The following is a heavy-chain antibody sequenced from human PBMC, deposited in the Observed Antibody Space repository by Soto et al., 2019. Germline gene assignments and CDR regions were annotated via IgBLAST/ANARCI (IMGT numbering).Heavy chain of an antibody. J-gene: IGHJ4*02. CDR3: AKVPKYDFWSAYYAY. CDR1: GFTFSSYA. Sequence: EVQLLETGGGLVQPGGSLRLSCAASGFTFSSYAMSWVRQAPGKGLEWVSAISGSGGSTYYADSVKGRFTISRDNSKNTLYLQMNSLRAEDTAVYYCAKVPKYDFWSAYYAYWGQGTLVTVSS. V-gene: IGHV3-23*01. CDR2: ISGSGGST. D-gene: IGHD3-3*01.